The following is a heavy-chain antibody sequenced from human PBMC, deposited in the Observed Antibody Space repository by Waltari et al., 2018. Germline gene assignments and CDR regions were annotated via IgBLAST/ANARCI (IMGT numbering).Heavy chain of an antibody. D-gene: IGHD1-26*01. J-gene: IGHJ5*02. CDR2: IYYSGST. CDR3: ARRIAGSPAWDWFDP. Sequence: QVQLQESGPGLVKPSETLSLTCTVSGGSISSYYWSRIRQPPGKGLEWIGYIYYSGSTNYNPSLKSRVTISVDTSKNQFSLKLSSVTAADTAVYYCARRIAGSPAWDWFDPWGQGTLVTVSS. V-gene: IGHV4-59*01. CDR1: GGSISSYY.